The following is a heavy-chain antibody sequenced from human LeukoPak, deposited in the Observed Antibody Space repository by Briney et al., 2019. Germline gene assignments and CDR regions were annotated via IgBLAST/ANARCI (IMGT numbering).Heavy chain of an antibody. D-gene: IGHD3-10*01. Sequence: SETLSLTCTVSGGSISSGGYYWSWIRQHPGKGLEWIGYIYYSGSTYYNPSLKSRVTISVDTSKNQFSLKLSSETAADTAVYYCSGTMVRGVIISFDYWGQGTLVTVSS. CDR2: IYYSGST. V-gene: IGHV4-31*03. CDR1: GGSISSGGYY. CDR3: SGTMVRGVIISFDY. J-gene: IGHJ4*02.